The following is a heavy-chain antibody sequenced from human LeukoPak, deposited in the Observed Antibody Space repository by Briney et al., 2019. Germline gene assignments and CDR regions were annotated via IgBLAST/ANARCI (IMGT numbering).Heavy chain of an antibody. D-gene: IGHD2-2*01. CDR2: IYPANSDT. CDR3: ARPACSSTSCYLYFQY. J-gene: IGHJ1*01. V-gene: IGHV5-51*01. Sequence: GESLKISCKASGYIFTNYWIGWVRQMPGKGLESMAIIYPANSDTRYSPSFQGQVTISADKSISTAYLQWSSLKASDTAMYYCARPACSSTSCYLYFQYWGQGTLVTVSS. CDR1: GYIFTNYW.